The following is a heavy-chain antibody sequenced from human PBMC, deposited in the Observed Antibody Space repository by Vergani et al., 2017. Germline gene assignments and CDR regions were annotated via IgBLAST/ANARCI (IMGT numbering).Heavy chain of an antibody. CDR2: ISYDGSNK. CDR3: AKSTYCSSTSCLMDV. V-gene: IGHV3-30*18. D-gene: IGHD2-2*01. Sequence: QVQLVESGGGVVQPGRSLRLSCAASGFTFSDYGMHWVRQTPGKGLEWVAVISYDGSNKYYTDSVKGRFTISRDNSKNTLYLQMYSLRAEDTAVYYCAKSTYCSSTSCLMDVWGQGTTVTVSS. J-gene: IGHJ6*02. CDR1: GFTFSDYG.